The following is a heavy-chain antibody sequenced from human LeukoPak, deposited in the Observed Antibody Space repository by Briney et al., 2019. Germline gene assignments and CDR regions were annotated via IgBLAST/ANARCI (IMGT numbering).Heavy chain of an antibody. CDR3: ARVPKPPGWLQLFNYFDY. Sequence: PSETLSLTCAVYGGSFSGYYWSWMRQPPGKGLEWIGEINHSGSTNYNPSLKSRVTISVDTSKNQFSLKLSSVTAADTAVYYCARVPKPPGWLQLFNYFDYWGQGTLVTVSS. J-gene: IGHJ4*02. D-gene: IGHD5-24*01. CDR2: INHSGST. V-gene: IGHV4-34*01. CDR1: GGSFSGYY.